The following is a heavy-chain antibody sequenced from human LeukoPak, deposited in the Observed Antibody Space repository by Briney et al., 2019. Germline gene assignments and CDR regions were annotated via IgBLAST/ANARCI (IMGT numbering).Heavy chain of an antibody. D-gene: IGHD3-22*01. V-gene: IGHV4-39*01. CDR2: IYYTGST. J-gene: IGHJ2*01. Sequence: SGTLSLTRTVSGDSISRSGYYWGWIRQPPGKGLEWIGNIYYTGSTYHNSSLKSRITISVDTSKNQFSLTLSSVTAADTAVYYCARVPYYFEISGFSFDVWGRGTLVTVSS. CDR3: ARVPYYFEISGFSFDV. CDR1: GDSISRSGYY.